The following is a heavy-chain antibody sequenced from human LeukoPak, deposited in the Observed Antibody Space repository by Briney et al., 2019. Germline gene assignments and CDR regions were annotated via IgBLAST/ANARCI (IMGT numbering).Heavy chain of an antibody. V-gene: IGHV4-4*02. CDR2: ISHSGTT. CDR3: TTAFGYSRD. J-gene: IGHJ4*02. Sequence: SETLSLTCAVSGGSISSSWWSWVRQSAGKGLEWIGEISHSGTTNYNPSLKSRVTISVDKSKNQFSLELSSVTAADTAVYYCTTAFGYSRDWGQGTLVTVSS. D-gene: IGHD6-13*01. CDR1: GGSISSSW.